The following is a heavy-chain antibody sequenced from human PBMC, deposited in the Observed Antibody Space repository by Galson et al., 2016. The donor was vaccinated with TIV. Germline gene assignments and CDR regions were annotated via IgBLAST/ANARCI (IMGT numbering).Heavy chain of an antibody. CDR1: GGTFRGYV. J-gene: IGHJ4*02. V-gene: IGHV1-69*05. D-gene: IGHD6-19*01. CDR2: IISISGTA. CDR3: ARGNPVAGRAIDY. Sequence: SVKVSCKASGGTFRGYVVTWVRQAPGQGLEWMGGIISISGTANYAQKFQGRLTLTTDESTSTSYMELTSLTSEDTAIYYCARGNPVAGRAIDYWGQGTLVTVSS.